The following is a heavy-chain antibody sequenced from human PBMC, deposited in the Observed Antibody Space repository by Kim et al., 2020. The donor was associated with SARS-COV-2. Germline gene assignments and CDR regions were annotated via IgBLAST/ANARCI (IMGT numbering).Heavy chain of an antibody. J-gene: IGHJ4*02. V-gene: IGHV3-66*01. CDR3: ARGHAHTEDNGR. Sequence: GGSLRLSCKASGFLISRDYMSWVRQTPGRGLEWVAVIYGAGATFYADSLRDRFTISSDHAKNTVYLQVDTVRVEDTAIYYCARGHAHTEDNGRWGQGTLVTVSS. CDR2: IYGAGAT. D-gene: IGHD2-15*01. CDR1: GFLISRDY.